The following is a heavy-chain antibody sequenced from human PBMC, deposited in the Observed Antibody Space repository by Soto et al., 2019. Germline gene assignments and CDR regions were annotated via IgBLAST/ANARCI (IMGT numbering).Heavy chain of an antibody. CDR2: IKSKTDVGTT. J-gene: IGHJ4*02. V-gene: IGHV3-15*01. Sequence: EVQLVESGGGLVKPGGSHRLSCAASGFTFSNAWMNWVRQAPGKGLEWVGRIKSKTDVGTTDYAAPVKGRFTISRDDSKNTLYLQMNSLKTEDTAVYYCFAGPYWGQGTLVTVSS. CDR3: FAGPY. CDR1: GFTFSNAW.